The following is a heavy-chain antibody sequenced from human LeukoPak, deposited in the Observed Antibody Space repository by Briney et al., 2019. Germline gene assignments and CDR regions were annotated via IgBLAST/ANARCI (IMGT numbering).Heavy chain of an antibody. CDR3: ARDGGSGLLWFGENDY. V-gene: IGHV1-46*01. CDR1: GYTFTSYY. J-gene: IGHJ4*02. Sequence: ASVKVSCKASGYTFTSYYMHWVRQAPGQGLEWMGIINPSGGSTSYAQKFQGRVTMTRDMSTSTVYMELSSLRSEDTAVYYCARDGGSGLLWFGENDYWGQGTLVTVSS. CDR2: INPSGGST. D-gene: IGHD3-10*01.